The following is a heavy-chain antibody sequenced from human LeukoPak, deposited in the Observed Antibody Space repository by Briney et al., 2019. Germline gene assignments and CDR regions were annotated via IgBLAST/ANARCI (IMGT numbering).Heavy chain of an antibody. D-gene: IGHD5-24*01. Sequence: PGGSLGLSCAASGYTFSSYWMTWVRQAPGKGLEWVANIKEDGSEKYYVDSAKGRFTISRDNAKNSLYLQMNSLRAEDSAVYYCARDDRDGYNYFAYWGQGTLVTVSS. J-gene: IGHJ4*02. V-gene: IGHV3-7*04. CDR2: IKEDGSEK. CDR1: GYTFSSYW. CDR3: ARDDRDGYNYFAY.